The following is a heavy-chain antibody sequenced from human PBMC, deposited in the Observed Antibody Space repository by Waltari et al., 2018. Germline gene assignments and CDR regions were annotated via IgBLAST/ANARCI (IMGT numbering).Heavy chain of an antibody. CDR2: SYHSGST. CDR3: AREGKDDYVWGSYRYSFDY. J-gene: IGHJ4*02. D-gene: IGHD3-16*02. V-gene: IGHV4-38-2*02. CDR1: GYSISSGYY. Sequence: QVQLQESGPGLVKPSETLSLTCAVSGYSISSGYYWGWIRQPPGKGLEWIGSSYHSGSTYYNPSLKSRVTISVDTSKNQFSLKLSSVTAADTAVYYCAREGKDDYVWGSYRYSFDYWGQGTLVTVSS.